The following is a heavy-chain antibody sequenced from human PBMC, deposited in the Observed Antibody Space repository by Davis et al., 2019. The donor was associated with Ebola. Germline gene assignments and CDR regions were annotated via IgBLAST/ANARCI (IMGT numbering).Heavy chain of an antibody. CDR3: ARGGVGVLVPAAISYYYYGMDV. J-gene: IGHJ6*02. CDR2: IYYSGST. CDR1: GGSFSGYY. Sequence: MPSETLSLTCAVYGGSFSGYYWSWIRQPPGKGLEWIGSIYYSGSTYYNPSLKSRVTISVDTSKNQFSLKLSSVTAADTAVYYCARGGVGVLVPAAISYYYYGMDVWGQGTTVTVSS. D-gene: IGHD2-2*01. V-gene: IGHV4-34*01.